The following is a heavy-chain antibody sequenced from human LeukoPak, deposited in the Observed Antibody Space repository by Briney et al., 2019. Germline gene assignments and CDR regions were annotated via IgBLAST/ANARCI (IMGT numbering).Heavy chain of an antibody. Sequence: PGGSLRLSCTASGFVFRNNAMHWVRQAPGRGLEWVADIWNDGNNKYYADSVRGRFTISRDNSKNTLYLQMNSLRVDDTARYYCARDRSGAGLDYWGQGTLVTVSS. V-gene: IGHV3-33*01. J-gene: IGHJ4*02. CDR2: IWNDGNNK. CDR1: GFVFRNNA. CDR3: ARDRSGAGLDY. D-gene: IGHD6-25*01.